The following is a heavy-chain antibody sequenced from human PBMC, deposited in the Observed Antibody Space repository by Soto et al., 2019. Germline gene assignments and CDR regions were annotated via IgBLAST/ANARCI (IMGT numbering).Heavy chain of an antibody. J-gene: IGHJ6*02. CDR2: IYSGGST. CDR3: ARDMVRAMDV. D-gene: IGHD3-10*01. CDR1: GFTVSRSY. V-gene: IGHV3-66*01. Sequence: EVQLVESGGGLVQPGGSLRVSCAASGFTVSRSYMSWVRQAPGKGLEWVSVIYSGGSTYYADSVKGRFTISRDNSKNTLYLQMNSLRAEDTAVYYCARDMVRAMDVWGQGTTVTVSS.